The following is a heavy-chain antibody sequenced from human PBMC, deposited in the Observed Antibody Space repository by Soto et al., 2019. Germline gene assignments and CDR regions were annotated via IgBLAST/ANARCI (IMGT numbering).Heavy chain of an antibody. J-gene: IGHJ4*02. CDR1: GYPFISYW. CDR3: ARIIAASGTGFDY. D-gene: IGHD3-16*02. Sequence: EVQLVQSGAEMKKPGESLKISCKASGYPFISYWIAWVRQKPGKALEWMGMIYPGDSDTRYSPSFQGQVTISADKSINTAYLQWSSLEASDTAVYFCARIIAASGTGFDYWGQGTLVAVSS. V-gene: IGHV5-51*01. CDR2: IYPGDSDT.